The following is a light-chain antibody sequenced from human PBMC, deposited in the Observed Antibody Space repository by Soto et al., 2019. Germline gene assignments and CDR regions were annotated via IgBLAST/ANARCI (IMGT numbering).Light chain of an antibody. J-gene: IGKJ1*01. Sequence: EILLTQSPATLSLSPGERATLSCRASQSVRSSLAWYQQKPGQAPRLLIYDASTRATGIPGRFGGSGSGTDFTLTISNLEPEDFAVYYCRQRSSWPWTFGQGAKVEIK. CDR1: QSVRSS. V-gene: IGKV3-11*01. CDR3: RQRSSWPWT. CDR2: DAS.